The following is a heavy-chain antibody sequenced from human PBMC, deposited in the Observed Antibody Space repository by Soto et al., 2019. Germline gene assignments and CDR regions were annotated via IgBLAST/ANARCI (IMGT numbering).Heavy chain of an antibody. D-gene: IGHD1-26*01. CDR1: GFTFTSYA. CDR2: ISGSGANT. Sequence: EVQLLESGGGLVQPGGSLGLSCVASGFTFTSYAMSWVRQVPGKGLEWISSISGSGANTWYAGPVQGRFTISRDNSKSTLSLHMNSLRAEDTAIYYCARDRATFDSWGQGTLVTVSS. V-gene: IGHV3-23*01. CDR3: ARDRATFDS. J-gene: IGHJ4*02.